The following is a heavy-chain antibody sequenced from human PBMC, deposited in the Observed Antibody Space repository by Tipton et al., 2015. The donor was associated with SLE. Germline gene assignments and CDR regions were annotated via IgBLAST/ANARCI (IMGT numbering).Heavy chain of an antibody. CDR3: ARSTALGARHNGLDV. V-gene: IGHV4-4*01. Sequence: SLRLSCAASGFTFSSYGMHWVRQAPGKGLEWVGEVSHSGSANFNPSLKSGVTISVDKSKNQFSLKVESVTAADTAVYFCARSTALGARHNGLDVWGRGTTVTVSS. CDR2: VSHSGSA. D-gene: IGHD1-1*01. CDR1: GFTFSSYG. J-gene: IGHJ6*02.